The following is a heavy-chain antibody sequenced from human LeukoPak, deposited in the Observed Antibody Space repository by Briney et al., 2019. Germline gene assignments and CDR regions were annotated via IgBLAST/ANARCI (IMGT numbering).Heavy chain of an antibody. V-gene: IGHV4-4*09. CDR3: ARRLRGSGKDI. Sequence: SETLSLTCTVSGGSISSYYWSWIRQPPGKGLEWIGYIYTSGSTNYNPSLKSRVTISVDTSKNQFSLKLSSVTAADTAVYYCARRLRGSGKDIWGQGTMVTVSS. J-gene: IGHJ3*02. CDR2: IYTSGST. CDR1: GGSISSYY. D-gene: IGHD1-26*01.